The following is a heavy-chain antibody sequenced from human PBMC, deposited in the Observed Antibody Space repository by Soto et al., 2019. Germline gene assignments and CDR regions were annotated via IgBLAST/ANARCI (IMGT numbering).Heavy chain of an antibody. D-gene: IGHD3-9*01. CDR1: GGTFSSYA. V-gene: IGHV1-69*05. J-gene: IGHJ6*02. Sequence: SVKVSCKASGGTFSSYAISWVRQAPGQGLEWMGGIIPIFGTANYAQKFQGRVTITTDASTRTAYMELPSLRSDDTATYYCARVQNYYILTGSSHSIDCWGQGTTVPVSS. CDR2: IIPIFGTA. CDR3: ARVQNYYILTGSSHSIDC.